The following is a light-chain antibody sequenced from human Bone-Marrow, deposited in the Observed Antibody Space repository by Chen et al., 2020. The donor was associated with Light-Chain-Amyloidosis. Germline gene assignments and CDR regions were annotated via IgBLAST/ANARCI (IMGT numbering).Light chain of an antibody. V-gene: IGLV2-14*01. CDR3: SSYTITNTLV. Sequence: QSDLTQPASVSGSHGQSIPISCTGTSSDVGGDNHVSWYQQHPDKAPKLMIYEVTNRPSWVPDRFSGSKSDNTASLTISGLQTEDEADYFCSSYTITNTLVFGSGTRVTVL. CDR2: EVT. CDR1: SSDVGGDNH. J-gene: IGLJ1*01.